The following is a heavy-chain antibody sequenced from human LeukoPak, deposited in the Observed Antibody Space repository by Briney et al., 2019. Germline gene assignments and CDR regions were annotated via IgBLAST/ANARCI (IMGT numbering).Heavy chain of an antibody. D-gene: IGHD2-2*01. J-gene: IGHJ5*02. Sequence: GGSLRLSCAASGFTFKNFAMTWVRQAPGKGLEWVSAIRNSDDNTYYADSMKGRFTISRDDSKNTLYLQTSSLRAGDTAVYYCARAPGRSGTSGYWFDPWGQGTLVSVSA. V-gene: IGHV3-23*01. CDR3: ARAPGRSGTSGYWFDP. CDR1: GFTFKNFA. CDR2: IRNSDDNT.